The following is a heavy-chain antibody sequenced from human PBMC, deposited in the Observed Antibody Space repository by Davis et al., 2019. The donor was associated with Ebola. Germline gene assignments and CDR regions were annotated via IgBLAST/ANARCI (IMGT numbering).Heavy chain of an antibody. V-gene: IGHV3-48*04. CDR3: ARSEPPDY. D-gene: IGHD1-14*01. CDR1: GFTFNTNT. Sequence: GGSLRLSCAASGFTFNTNTMTWVRQAPGKGLEWVSSISAYGDTTYYADSVKGRFIISRDNAKNSLYLQMNGLRAEDTAVYYCARSEPPDYWGQGTLVTVSS. J-gene: IGHJ4*02. CDR2: ISAYGDTT.